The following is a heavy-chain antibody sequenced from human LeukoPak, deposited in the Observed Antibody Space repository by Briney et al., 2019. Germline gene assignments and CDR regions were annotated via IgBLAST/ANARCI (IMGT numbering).Heavy chain of an antibody. CDR3: VRGLVAAGSAKGGLDP. V-gene: IGHV1-8*01. CDR1: GYTFTSYD. CDR2: MNPNSGNT. D-gene: IGHD6-13*01. Sequence: ASVKVSCKASGYTFTSYDINWVRQATGQGLEWMGWMNPNSGNTGYAQKFQGRVAMTRNTSIRTAYMELSSLRSEDTAVYYCVRGLVAAGSAKGGLDPWGQGTLVTVSS. J-gene: IGHJ5*02.